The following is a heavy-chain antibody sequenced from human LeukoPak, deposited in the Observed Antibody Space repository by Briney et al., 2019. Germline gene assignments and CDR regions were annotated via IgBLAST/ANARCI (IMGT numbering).Heavy chain of an antibody. J-gene: IGHJ4*02. CDR3: AKDRGWELKLFDY. V-gene: IGHV3-74*01. D-gene: IGHD1-26*01. Sequence: GGSLRLSCATSGFTFTTFWMHWVRHAPGKGLVWVSRINHDGSSTNYADSVKGRFTISRDNSKNTLYVQMNSLRAEDTAVYYCAKDRGWELKLFDYWGQGTLVTVSS. CDR1: GFTFTTFW. CDR2: INHDGSST.